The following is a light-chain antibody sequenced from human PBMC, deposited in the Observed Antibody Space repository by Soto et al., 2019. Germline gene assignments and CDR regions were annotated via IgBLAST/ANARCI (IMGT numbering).Light chain of an antibody. V-gene: IGLV2-8*01. CDR3: SSYVGTNSYV. J-gene: IGLJ1*01. CDR1: SSDVGGYDY. Sequence: QSALTQPPSASGSPGQSVTISCTGTSSDVGGYDYVSWYKQHPGKAPKLMIYEVSKRPSGVPDRFSGSKSGNTAALTVSGLQAEEEADYYCSSYVGTNSYVFGAGTQLTVL. CDR2: EVS.